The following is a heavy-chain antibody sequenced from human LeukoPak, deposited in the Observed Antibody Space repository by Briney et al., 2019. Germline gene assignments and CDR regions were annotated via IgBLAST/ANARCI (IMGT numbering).Heavy chain of an antibody. J-gene: IGHJ4*02. V-gene: IGHV4-39*01. D-gene: IGHD5-12*01. CDR1: GGSISSSTYY. CDR2: IYYSAST. Sequence: SETLSLTCTVSGGSISSSTYYWGWIRQPPGKGREWVGSIYYSASTYYSPSLKSRVTISVDTSKNQFSLKLSSVTAADTAVYYCARFHSGYDMGEYWGQGTLVTVSS. CDR3: ARFHSGYDMGEY.